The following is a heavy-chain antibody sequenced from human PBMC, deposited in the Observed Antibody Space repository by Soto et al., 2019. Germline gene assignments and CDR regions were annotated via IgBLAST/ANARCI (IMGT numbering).Heavy chain of an antibody. J-gene: IGHJ5*02. CDR1: GGSISSGGYF. V-gene: IGHV4-31*01. CDR2: ISNSGIT. D-gene: IGHD3-10*01. Sequence: QVQLQESGPGLVKPSQTLSLTCTVSGGSISSGGYFWSWIRQHPGKGLELIGYISNSGITYYNPSLNSLVTISVDTFKNQFSLKMMSVPAADTAVYYCARDRHYYASGSEPWFDPWGQGTLVTVSS. CDR3: ARDRHYYASGSEPWFDP.